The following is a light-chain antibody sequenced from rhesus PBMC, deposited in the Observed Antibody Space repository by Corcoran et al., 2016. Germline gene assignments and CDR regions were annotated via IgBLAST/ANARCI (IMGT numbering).Light chain of an antibody. CDR2: KAS. J-gene: IGKJ1*01. CDR3: QRGYGTPWT. Sequence: DIQMTQSPSSLSASVGDRLTITCRTSENVNNSLNWYQQKPGKAPKFLIYKASTLHSGVPSRFSGSGSGTDYSFTISRLQPEDVAIYYCQRGYGTPWTFGQGTKVESK. V-gene: IGKV1-74*01. CDR1: ENVNNS.